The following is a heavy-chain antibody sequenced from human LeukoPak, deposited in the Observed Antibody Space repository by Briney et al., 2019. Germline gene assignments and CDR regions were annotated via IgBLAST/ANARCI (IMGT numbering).Heavy chain of an antibody. CDR2: ISGSGGRT. V-gene: IGHV3-23*01. CDR1: GFTFSSYA. J-gene: IGHJ4*02. D-gene: IGHD3-22*01. Sequence: GGSLRLSCAASGFTFSSYAMSWVRQAPGKGLEWVSGISGSGGRTYYADSVKGRFTISRDNSKNTVFLQMNSLRAEDTAGYFCAKQSYYYDSSGFFDYWGQGTLVTVSS. CDR3: AKQSYYYDSSGFFDY.